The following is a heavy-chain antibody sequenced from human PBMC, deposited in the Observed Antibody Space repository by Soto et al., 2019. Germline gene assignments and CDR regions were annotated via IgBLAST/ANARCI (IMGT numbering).Heavy chain of an antibody. CDR2: LYDGGTT. J-gene: IGHJ4*02. D-gene: IGHD1-26*01. CDR1: ALTVSSKY. CDR3: ARQVGTYSIYDY. V-gene: IGHV3-66*04. Sequence: EVQLVESGGGLVQPGGSLRLSCAGSALTVSSKYISWVRQAPGKGLEWVSALYDGGTTYYADSVKGRFTISRDNSKNTRYRQMDSLRAEDTAVYYCARQVGTYSIYDYWGQGTLVTVSS.